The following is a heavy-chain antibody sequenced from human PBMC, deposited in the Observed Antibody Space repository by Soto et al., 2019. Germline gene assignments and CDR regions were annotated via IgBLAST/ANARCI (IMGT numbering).Heavy chain of an antibody. Sequence: PGGSLRLSCAASGFTFSSYSMNWVRQAPGKGLEWVSSISSSSSYIYYADSVKGRFTISRDNAKNSLYLQMNSLRAEDTAVYYCARSNYDILTGYYWGQGTLVTVSS. CDR2: ISSSSSYI. CDR3: ARSNYDILTGYY. CDR1: GFTFSSYS. D-gene: IGHD3-9*01. V-gene: IGHV3-21*01. J-gene: IGHJ4*02.